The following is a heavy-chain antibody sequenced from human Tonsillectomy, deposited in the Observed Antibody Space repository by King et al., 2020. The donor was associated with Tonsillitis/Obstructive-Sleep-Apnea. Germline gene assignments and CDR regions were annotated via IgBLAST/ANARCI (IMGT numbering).Heavy chain of an antibody. CDR2: ISEDGNKK. CDR1: GFTFSAYT. CDR3: AGGGTQQVVYGYYYFDY. J-gene: IGHJ4*02. Sequence: VQLVESGGGVVQPGRSLRLSCEASGFTFSAYTVHWVRQAPGKGLEWVAVISEDGNKKDYVDSVKGRFTISRDISKNTLYLEMNSLRPEDTAMYYCAGGGTQQVVYGYYYFDYWGQGTLVTVSS. D-gene: IGHD6-13*01. V-gene: IGHV3-30*04.